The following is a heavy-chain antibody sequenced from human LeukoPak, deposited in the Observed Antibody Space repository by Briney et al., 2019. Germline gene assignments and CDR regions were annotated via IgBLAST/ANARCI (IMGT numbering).Heavy chain of an antibody. Sequence: PGGSLRLSCAASGFTFSSYAMNWVRQAPGKGLEWVAAISYDGSNKYYADSVKGRFTISRDNSKNTLYLQMNSLTAEDTAVYYCARDWAPWGYSSGYYGGYFDYWGAGRLGTVSS. D-gene: IGHD3-22*01. CDR2: ISYDGSNK. CDR1: GFTFSSYA. V-gene: IGHV3-30*04. J-gene: IGHJ4*02. CDR3: ARDWAPWGYSSGYYGGYFDY.